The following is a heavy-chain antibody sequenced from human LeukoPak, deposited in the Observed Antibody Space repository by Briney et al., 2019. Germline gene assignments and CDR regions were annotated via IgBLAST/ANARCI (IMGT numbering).Heavy chain of an antibody. J-gene: IGHJ6*02. V-gene: IGHV4-61*02. CDR3: ARDPYYDRYGMDV. CDR2: IYTSGST. Sequence: PSETLSLTCTVSGGSISSGSYYWSWIRQPAGTGLEWIGRIYTSGSTNCNPSLKSRVTISVDTSKNQFSLKLSSVTAADTAVYYCARDPYYDRYGMDVWGQGTTVTVSS. CDR1: GGSISSGSYY. D-gene: IGHD3-3*01.